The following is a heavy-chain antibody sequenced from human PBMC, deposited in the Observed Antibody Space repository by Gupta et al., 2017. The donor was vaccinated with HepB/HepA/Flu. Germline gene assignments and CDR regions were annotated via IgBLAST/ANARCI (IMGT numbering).Heavy chain of an antibody. CDR3: ARPFGDFRMDV. Sequence: QVQVVQSGGEVQKPGSSVKVSCKTSGYSFTSFGISWVRQAPGQGLEWVGWISPYNGNTKYAEKLQGRVTLSTDTSTSTAYMELRSLRSDDTAMYYCARPFGDFRMDVWGQGTTVIVSS. CDR2: ISPYNGNT. V-gene: IGHV1-18*01. J-gene: IGHJ6*02. D-gene: IGHD4-17*01. CDR1: GYSFTSFG.